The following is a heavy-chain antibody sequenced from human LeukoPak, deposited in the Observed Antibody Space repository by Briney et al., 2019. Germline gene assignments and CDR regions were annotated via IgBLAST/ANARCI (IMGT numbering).Heavy chain of an antibody. CDR3: VRHDGRSGGTMGALDS. J-gene: IGHJ4*02. Sequence: SETLSLTCTVSGGSISSGSHHWGWFRQSPGKGLEWIGSIYYSRTTYYNPSLNSRVTISLGTSKNQFSLQLNSVTAAATAVYYCVRHDGRSGGTMGALDSWGQGSLVTVSS. D-gene: IGHD4-23*01. V-gene: IGHV4-39*01. CDR2: IYYSRTT. CDR1: GGSISSGSHH.